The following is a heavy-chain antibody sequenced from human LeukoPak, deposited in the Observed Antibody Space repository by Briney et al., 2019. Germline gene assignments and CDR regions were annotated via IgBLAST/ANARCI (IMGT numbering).Heavy chain of an antibody. J-gene: IGHJ1*01. CDR2: TSSSDAGT. CDR1: GFTFSSYA. V-gene: IGHV3-23*01. D-gene: IGHD4-17*01. CDR3: AKEIYGDPTGGRFQH. Sequence: GGSLRLSCAASGFTFSSYAMHWVRQAPGKGLEWVSATSSSDAGTYYADSVRGRFTISRDNSKNTLYLQMNSLRAEDTAVFYCAKEIYGDPTGGRFQHWGQGTLVTVSS.